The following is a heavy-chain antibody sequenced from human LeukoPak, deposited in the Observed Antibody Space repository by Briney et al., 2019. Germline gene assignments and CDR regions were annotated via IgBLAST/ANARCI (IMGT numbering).Heavy chain of an antibody. D-gene: IGHD5-12*01. CDR3: ARDAGYSGYDYRGY. J-gene: IGHJ4*02. Sequence: GGSLRLSCAASGFTFSSYSMNWVRQAPGKGLEWVSYISSSSSYIYYADSVKGRFTISRDNAKNSLYLQMNSLRAEDTAVYYCARDAGYSGYDYRGYWGQGTLVTVSS. CDR1: GFTFSSYS. V-gene: IGHV3-21*01. CDR2: ISSSSSYI.